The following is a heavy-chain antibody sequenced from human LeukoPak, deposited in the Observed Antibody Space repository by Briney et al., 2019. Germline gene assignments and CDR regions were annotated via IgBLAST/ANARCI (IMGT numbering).Heavy chain of an antibody. CDR3: ARHVNEYYDFWSGLGTMDY. J-gene: IGHJ4*02. V-gene: IGHV4-30-2*01. CDR1: GGSISSGGYS. Sequence: SDTLSLTCAVSGGSISSGGYSWSWIRQPPGKGLEWIGYIYHSGSTYYNPSLKSRVTISVDRSKNQFSLKLSSVTAADTAVYYCARHVNEYYDFWSGLGTMDYWGQGTLVTVSS. CDR2: IYHSGST. D-gene: IGHD3-3*01.